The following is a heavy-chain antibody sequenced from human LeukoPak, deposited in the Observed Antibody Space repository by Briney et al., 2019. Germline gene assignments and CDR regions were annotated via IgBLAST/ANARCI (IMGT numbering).Heavy chain of an antibody. CDR1: GFTFTDNY. CDR3: ARGLAAPRTYQLIFGYMDV. D-gene: IGHD6-13*01. Sequence: GGSLRLSCAASGFTFTDNYMSWIRQAPGKGLEWVSYILNSSSTIYYADSVKGRFTISRDNAKNSLYLQMNSLRAEDTAVYYCARGLAAPRTYQLIFGYMDVWGKGTTVTVSS. CDR2: ILNSSSTI. V-gene: IGHV3-11*04. J-gene: IGHJ6*03.